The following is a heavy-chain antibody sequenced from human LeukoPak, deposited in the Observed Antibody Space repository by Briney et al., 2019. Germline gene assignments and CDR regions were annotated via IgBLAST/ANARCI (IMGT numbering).Heavy chain of an antibody. J-gene: IGHJ4*02. V-gene: IGHV4-39*07. D-gene: IGHD5-12*01. CDR2: IYYSGST. CDR1: GGSISSSSYY. CDR3: ATEKTRGHSGYDYPDY. Sequence: SETLSLTCTVSGGSISSSSYYWGWIRQPPGKGLEWIGSIYYSGSTYYNPSLKSRVTISVDTSKNQFSLKLSSVTAADTAVYYCATEKTRGHSGYDYPDYWGQGTLVTVSS.